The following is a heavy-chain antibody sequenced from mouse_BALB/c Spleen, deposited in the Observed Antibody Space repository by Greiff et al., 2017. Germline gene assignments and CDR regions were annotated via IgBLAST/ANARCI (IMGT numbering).Heavy chain of an antibody. J-gene: IGHJ3*01. CDR3: ARSDGNYLWFAY. CDR2: IYPGDGDT. D-gene: IGHD2-1*01. V-gene: IGHV1-80*01. Sequence: VQLQQSGAELVRPGSSVKISCKASGYAFSSYWMNWVKQRPGQGLEWIGQIYPGDGDTNYNGKFKGKATLTADKSSSTAYMQLSSLTSEDSAVYFCARSDGNYLWFAYWGQGTLVTVSA. CDR1: GYAFSSYW.